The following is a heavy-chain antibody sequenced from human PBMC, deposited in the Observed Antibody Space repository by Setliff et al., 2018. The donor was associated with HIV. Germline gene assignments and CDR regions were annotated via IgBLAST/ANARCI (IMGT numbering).Heavy chain of an antibody. CDR1: GYSMKNGYW. Sequence: KTSETLSLTCDVSGYSMKNGYWWGWVRQPAGKGLEWIGRVSSRGDTNYNPSLKSRVTMSVDTSKNQFSLKLTSVTASDTAVYYCARAAAGNTGPFDLWGQGSPVTVSS. CDR2: VSSRGDT. J-gene: IGHJ4*02. V-gene: IGHV4-28*06. D-gene: IGHD4-17*01. CDR3: ARAAAGNTGPFDL.